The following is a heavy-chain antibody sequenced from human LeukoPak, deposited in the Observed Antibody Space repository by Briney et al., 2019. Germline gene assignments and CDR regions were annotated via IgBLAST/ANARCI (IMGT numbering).Heavy chain of an antibody. V-gene: IGHV4-61*02. CDR3: ARDDYGDSFQL. J-gene: IGHJ1*01. CDR1: GESITSGQYY. D-gene: IGHD4-17*01. Sequence: SETLSLTCTVSGESITSGQYYWSWIRQSAAKGLEWIGRFYISGFTNYNPSLKSRVTISLDRSRSQFFLNLTSVTAADTAVYYCARDDYGDSFQLWGQGTLVTVSS. CDR2: FYISGFT.